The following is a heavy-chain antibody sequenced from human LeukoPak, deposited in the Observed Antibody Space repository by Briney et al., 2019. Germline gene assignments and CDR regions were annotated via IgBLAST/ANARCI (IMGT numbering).Heavy chain of an antibody. CDR1: AYTFTDYS. D-gene: IGHD6-13*01. Sequence: GASVKVSCQASAYTFTDYSIHWVRQAPGQGLEWMGRINPNSGGTNYAQKFQGRVTMTRDTSISTAYMELSRLRFDDTAVYYCARDTGIAAAPTRDYWGQGTLVTVSS. V-gene: IGHV1-2*06. CDR2: INPNSGGT. J-gene: IGHJ4*02. CDR3: ARDTGIAAAPTRDY.